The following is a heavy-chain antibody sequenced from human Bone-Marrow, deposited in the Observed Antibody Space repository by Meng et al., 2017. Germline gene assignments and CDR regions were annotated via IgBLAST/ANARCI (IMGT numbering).Heavy chain of an antibody. Sequence: GESLKISCAASGFTFSSYEMNWVRQAPGKGLEWVSYISSSGSTIYYADSVKGRFTISRDNAKNSLHLQMNSLRAEDTAVYYCARDDILTGVWAFDIWGQGTMVTVSS. V-gene: IGHV3-48*03. CDR1: GFTFSSYE. D-gene: IGHD3-9*01. CDR2: ISSSGSTI. J-gene: IGHJ3*02. CDR3: ARDDILTGVWAFDI.